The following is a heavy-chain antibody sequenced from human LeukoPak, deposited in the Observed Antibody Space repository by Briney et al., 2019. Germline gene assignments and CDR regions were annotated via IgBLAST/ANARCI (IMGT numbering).Heavy chain of an antibody. CDR2: ISGSGGST. J-gene: IGHJ4*02. V-gene: IGHV3-23*01. CDR1: GFTFSSYA. D-gene: IGHD3-22*01. Sequence: GGSLRLSCAASGFTFSSYAMSWVRQAPGKGLEWVSAISGSGGSTYYADSVKGRFTISRDNSKNTLYLQMNSLRAEDTAVYYCAKIGGYYYDYSGYYSPYYFDYWGQGTLVTVSS. CDR3: AKIGGYYYDYSGYYSPYYFDY.